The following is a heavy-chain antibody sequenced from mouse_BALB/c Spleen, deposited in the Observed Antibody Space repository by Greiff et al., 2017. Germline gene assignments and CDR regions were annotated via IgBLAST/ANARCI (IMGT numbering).Heavy chain of an antibody. CDR2: INSNGGST. Sequence: EVKLMESGGGLVQPGGSLKLSCAASGFTFSSYGMSWVRQTPDKRLELVATINSNGGSTYYPDSVKGRFTISRDNAKNTLYLQMSSLKSEDTAMYYCARGDGYGNYGAMDYWGQGTSVTVSA. CDR1: GFTFSSYG. CDR3: ARGDGYGNYGAMDY. V-gene: IGHV5-6-3*01. J-gene: IGHJ4*01. D-gene: IGHD2-10*02.